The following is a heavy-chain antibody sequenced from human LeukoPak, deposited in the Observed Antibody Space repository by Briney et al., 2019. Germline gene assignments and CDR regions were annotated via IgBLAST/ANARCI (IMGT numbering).Heavy chain of an antibody. J-gene: IGHJ4*02. CDR3: ARAYYDFWSGTGH. V-gene: IGHV3-48*01. CDR1: GFTFSSYS. Sequence: GGSLRLSCAASGFTFSSYSMNWVRQAPGKGLEWVSSISSSSSTIYYADSVKGRFTISRDNAKNSLYLQMNSLRAEDTAVYYCARAYYDFWSGTGHWGQGTLVTVSS. CDR2: ISSSSSTI. D-gene: IGHD3-3*01.